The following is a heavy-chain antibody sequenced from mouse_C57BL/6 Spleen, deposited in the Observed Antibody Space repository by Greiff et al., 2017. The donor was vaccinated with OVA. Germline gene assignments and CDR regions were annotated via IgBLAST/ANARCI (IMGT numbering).Heavy chain of an antibody. Sequence: VQLQQSGAELARPGASVKLSCKASGYTFTSYGISWVKQRTGQGLEWIGEIYPRSGNTYYNEKFKGKATLPADKSSSTAYMELRSLTSEDSAVYFCASSYGISYYFGDWGQGPTLTVSS. CDR2: IYPRSGNT. V-gene: IGHV1-81*01. CDR1: GYTFTSYG. J-gene: IGHJ2*01. CDR3: ASSYGISYYFGD. D-gene: IGHD1-1*01.